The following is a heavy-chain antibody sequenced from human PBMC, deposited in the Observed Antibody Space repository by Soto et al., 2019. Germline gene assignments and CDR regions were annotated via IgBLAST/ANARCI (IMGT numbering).Heavy chain of an antibody. CDR1: GASINSSGYY. CDR2: FFYSGST. V-gene: IGHV4-39*01. CDR3: ARPRNTRGSWYWVDP. Sequence: QLRLQESGPGLIKPSETLTLTCSVSGASINSSGYYWGWLRQPPGKGLGWLASFFYSGSTYYSPSLKCRATIYVDRSKDQISLNLSSVTAADMGFYYGARPRNTRGSWYWVDPWGQGTLVTVSS. J-gene: IGHJ5*02. D-gene: IGHD6-13*01.